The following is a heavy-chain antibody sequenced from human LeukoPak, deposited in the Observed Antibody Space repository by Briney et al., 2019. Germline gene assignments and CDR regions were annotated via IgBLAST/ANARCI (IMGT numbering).Heavy chain of an antibody. CDR3: ARHTYNNGWWGGDY. V-gene: IGHV5-51*01. CDR1: GYSFTTYW. Sequence: GESLKISCKGSGYSFTTYWIGWVRQMPGKGLEWMGIIYSGDSDTRYSPSFQGHVTISADKSISTAYLQWSSLKASDTAMYYCARHTYNNGWWGGDYWGQGTLVTVSS. D-gene: IGHD6-19*01. J-gene: IGHJ4*02. CDR2: IYSGDSDT.